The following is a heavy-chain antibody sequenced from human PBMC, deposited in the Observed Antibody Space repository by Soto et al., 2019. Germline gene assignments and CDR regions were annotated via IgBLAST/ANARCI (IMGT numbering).Heavy chain of an antibody. Sequence: QVQLQESGPGLVKPSETLSLTCTVSNDSISSYFWTWIRQSPGRGLEWIGYIYYSGLTNYNPSLMSRVSISLDTSKNHFSLKLSSVTAADTAVYYCATRTYGSGNYYFDYWGQGALVTVSS. D-gene: IGHD3-10*01. J-gene: IGHJ4*02. V-gene: IGHV4-59*08. CDR1: NDSISSYF. CDR3: ATRTYGSGNYYFDY. CDR2: IYYSGLT.